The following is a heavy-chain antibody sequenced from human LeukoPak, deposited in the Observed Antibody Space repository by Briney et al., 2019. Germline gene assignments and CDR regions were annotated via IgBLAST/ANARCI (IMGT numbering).Heavy chain of an antibody. J-gene: IGHJ4*02. V-gene: IGHV3-7*05. CDR2: IKAGGSEK. CDR1: GFSLSGHW. D-gene: IGHD1-26*01. CDR3: AYRNNFEY. Sequence: GGSLRLSCATSGFSLSGHWMNWVRQPPGKGLEWVANIKAGGSEKYYVDSVKGRFTISRDDAKRAVDLQMDNLRAEDTAVYYCAYRNNFEYWGQGTLVTVSS.